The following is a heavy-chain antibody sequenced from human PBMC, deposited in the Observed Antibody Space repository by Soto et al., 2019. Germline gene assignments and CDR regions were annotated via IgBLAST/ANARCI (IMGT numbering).Heavy chain of an antibody. CDR2: ISSSSSYI. CDR3: ARDQEIAARLYYYYYMDV. V-gene: IGHV3-21*01. D-gene: IGHD6-6*01. Sequence: EVQLVESGGGLVKPGGSLRLSCAASGFTFSSYSMNWVRQAPGKGLEWVSSISSSSSYIYYADSVKGRFTISRDNAKNSLYLQMNSLRAEDTAVYYCARDQEIAARLYYYYYMDVWGKGTTVTVSS. J-gene: IGHJ6*03. CDR1: GFTFSSYS.